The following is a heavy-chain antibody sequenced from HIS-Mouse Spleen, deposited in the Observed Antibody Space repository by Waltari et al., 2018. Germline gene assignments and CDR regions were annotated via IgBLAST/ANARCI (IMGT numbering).Heavy chain of an antibody. CDR1: GGSFRGYY. V-gene: IGHV4-34*01. CDR2: INHSGST. D-gene: IGHD4-17*01. J-gene: IGHJ4*02. Sequence: QVQLQQWGAGLLKPSETLSLTCAVYGGSFRGYYWSCIRQPPGKGLEWIGEINHSGSTNYNPSLKSRVTISVDTSKNQFSLKLSSVTAADTAVYYCARGVTTGHYFDYWGQGTLVTVSS. CDR3: ARGVTTGHYFDY.